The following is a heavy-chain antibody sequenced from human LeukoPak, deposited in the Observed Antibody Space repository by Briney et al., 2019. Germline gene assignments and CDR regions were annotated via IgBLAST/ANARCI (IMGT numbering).Heavy chain of an antibody. CDR2: ISSSGGSK. Sequence: SGGSLRLSCAASTFTFSDYSMSWIRQAPGKGLEWVSHISSSGGSKYYTDSVKGRFTISRDNAMNSLYLQMSSLRAEDTAVYYCARGFMRVGLWFDPWGQGTLVTVSS. CDR1: TFTFSDYS. J-gene: IGHJ5*02. CDR3: ARGFMRVGLWFDP. V-gene: IGHV3-11*04.